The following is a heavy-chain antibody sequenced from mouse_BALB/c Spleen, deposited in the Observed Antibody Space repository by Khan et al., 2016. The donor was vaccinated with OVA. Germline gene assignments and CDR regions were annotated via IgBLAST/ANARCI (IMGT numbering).Heavy chain of an antibody. CDR1: GFTFSTYG. D-gene: IGHD1-1*01. Sequence: EVALVESGGDLVKPGGSLKLSCAASGFTFSTYGMSWVRQAPDKRLEWVATVSTGGSYTYYPDSVKGRFTISRDNAKNTLSLQMSGLRSEDTAMFCCATLAYCYDSDVIAYWGQGTLVTVSA. J-gene: IGHJ3*01. CDR3: ATLAYCYDSDVIAY. CDR2: VSTGGSYT. V-gene: IGHV5-6*01.